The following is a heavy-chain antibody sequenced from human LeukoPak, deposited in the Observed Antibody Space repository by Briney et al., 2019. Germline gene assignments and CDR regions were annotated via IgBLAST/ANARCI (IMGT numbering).Heavy chain of an antibody. V-gene: IGHV3-30*18. CDR1: GFTFSSYA. CDR2: MSHDESNK. CDR3: AKLDSSGWSRPFDY. Sequence: GGSLRLSCAASGFTFSSYAMHWVRQAPGKGLEWVAVMSHDESNKYYGDSVKGRFTISRDNSKNTLHLQMNSLRAEDTAVYYCAKLDSSGWSRPFDYWGQGTLVTVSS. J-gene: IGHJ4*02. D-gene: IGHD6-19*01.